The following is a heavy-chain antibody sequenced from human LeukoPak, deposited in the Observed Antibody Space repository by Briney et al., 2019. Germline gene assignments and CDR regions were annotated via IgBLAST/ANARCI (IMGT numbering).Heavy chain of an antibody. D-gene: IGHD6-13*01. CDR1: GFTFSSYA. Sequence: PGGSLRLSCAASGFTFSSYAMSWVRQAPGKGLEWVANIKQDGSEKYYVDSVKGRFTISRDNAKNSLYLQMNSLRAEDTAVYYCARDPNPSSWCGFDYWGQGTLVTVSS. J-gene: IGHJ4*02. V-gene: IGHV3-7*01. CDR3: ARDPNPSSWCGFDY. CDR2: IKQDGSEK.